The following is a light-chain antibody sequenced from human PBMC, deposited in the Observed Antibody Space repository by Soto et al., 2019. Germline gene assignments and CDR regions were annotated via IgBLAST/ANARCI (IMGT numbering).Light chain of an antibody. V-gene: IGLV2-14*01. J-gene: IGLJ1*01. Sequence: QSVLTQPASVSGSPGQSITISCTGTSSDVGGYNYVSWYQPHPGKAPKLMIYEVSNRPSGVSTRCSGSKSGNTASLTISGLQAEDEADYYCSSYTSSSTYVFGTGTKVTVL. CDR2: EVS. CDR3: SSYTSSSTYV. CDR1: SSDVGGYNY.